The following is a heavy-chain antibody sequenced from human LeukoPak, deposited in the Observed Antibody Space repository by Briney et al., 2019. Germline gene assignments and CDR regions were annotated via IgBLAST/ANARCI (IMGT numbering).Heavy chain of an antibody. CDR2: IYHSRST. D-gene: IGHD3-10*01. V-gene: IGHV4-38-2*02. CDR3: ASSGSYFQADY. Sequence: SENLSLTCTVSGYSISSGYYWGWIRQPPGKGLEWIGGIYHSRSTYYNPSRKSRVTISVDTSKNQFSLKLSSVTAADTAVYYCASSGSYFQADYWGQGTLVTVSS. J-gene: IGHJ4*02. CDR1: GYSISSGYY.